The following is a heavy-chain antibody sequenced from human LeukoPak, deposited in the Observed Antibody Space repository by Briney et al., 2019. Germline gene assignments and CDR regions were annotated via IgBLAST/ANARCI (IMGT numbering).Heavy chain of an antibody. Sequence: SETLSLTCTVSGGSISSSSSYWGWIRQPPGKGLEWIGSIYYSGSTYYNPSLKSRVTISVDTSKNQFSLKLSSVTAADTAVYYCARDGVYSGYDYYFDYWGQGTLVTVSS. CDR1: GGSISSSSSY. CDR3: ARDGVYSGYDYYFDY. D-gene: IGHD5-12*01. J-gene: IGHJ4*02. CDR2: IYYSGST. V-gene: IGHV4-39*07.